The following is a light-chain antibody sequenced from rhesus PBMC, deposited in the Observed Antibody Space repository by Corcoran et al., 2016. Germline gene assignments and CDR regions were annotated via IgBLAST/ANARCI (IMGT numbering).Light chain of an antibody. V-gene: IGKV1-66*01. J-gene: IGKJ2*01. Sequence: DIQMTQSPSSLSASVGDRVTITCRASQGITNDLAWYQPKPGETPKLLIYEASSLQSGIPSRFSGSGSGTDYTLTISSLQPEDIATYYCQQYNNSPYSFGQGTKVEIK. CDR3: QQYNNSPYS. CDR1: QGITND. CDR2: EAS.